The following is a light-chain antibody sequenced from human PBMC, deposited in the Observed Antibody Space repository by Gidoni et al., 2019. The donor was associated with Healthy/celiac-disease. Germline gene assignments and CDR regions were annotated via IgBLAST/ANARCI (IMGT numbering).Light chain of an antibody. CDR1: QSVSNN. CDR2: GAS. J-gene: IGKJ1*01. CDR3: QQYNNWQGT. Sequence: DIQITQAPATLSVSPGERATLSCRASQSVSNNLAWYQQKPGQAPRLLIYGASTRATGIPARFSGSGSGTEFTLTISSLQSEDFAVYYCQQYNNWQGTFGQGTKVEIK. V-gene: IGKV3-15*01.